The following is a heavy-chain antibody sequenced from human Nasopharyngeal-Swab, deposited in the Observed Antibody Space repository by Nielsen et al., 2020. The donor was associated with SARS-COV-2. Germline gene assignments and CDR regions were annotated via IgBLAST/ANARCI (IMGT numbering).Heavy chain of an antibody. D-gene: IGHD2-8*02. V-gene: IGHV4-59*11. CDR3: ARGGAGSHWRYYIDY. CDR1: AASISSQY. CDR2: IYDSGVT. J-gene: IGHJ4*02. Sequence: SQTPSLTCSVSAASISSQYCTWLRHPPGKGLEWVGYIYDSGVTEYNPSLQSRVTISVDKSKNQFSLRLSSVSAADTAIYYCARGGAGSHWRYYIDYWGQGTLVTVSS.